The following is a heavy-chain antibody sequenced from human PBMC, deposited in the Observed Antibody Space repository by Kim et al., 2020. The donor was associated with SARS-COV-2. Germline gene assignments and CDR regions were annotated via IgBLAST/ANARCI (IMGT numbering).Heavy chain of an antibody. D-gene: IGHD2-21*02. J-gene: IGHJ5*02. Sequence: GGSLRLSCAASGLTFSNYGMNWVRQAPGKGLEWVAAIWGNDRTTHYANFVKGRFTISRDNSKNTVYLQMNNLRVEDTAVYYCAPDSSGAWPHWFAPGGQGTLVTLSS. V-gene: IGHV3-23*01. CDR3: APDSSGAWPHWFAP. CDR2: IWGNDRTT. CDR1: GLTFSNYG.